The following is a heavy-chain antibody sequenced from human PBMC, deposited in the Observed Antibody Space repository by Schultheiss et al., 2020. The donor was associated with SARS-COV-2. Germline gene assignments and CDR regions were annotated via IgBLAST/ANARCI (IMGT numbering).Heavy chain of an antibody. Sequence: GGSLRLSCAASGFTFSSYWMHWVRQAPGKGLVWVSRINSDGSSTSYADSVKGRFTISRDNAKNSLYLQMNSLRAEDTAVYYCARGRRWLQSPEYFQHWGQGTLVTVSS. CDR3: ARGRRWLQSPEYFQH. V-gene: IGHV3-74*01. CDR1: GFTFSSYW. CDR2: INSDGSST. J-gene: IGHJ1*01. D-gene: IGHD5-24*01.